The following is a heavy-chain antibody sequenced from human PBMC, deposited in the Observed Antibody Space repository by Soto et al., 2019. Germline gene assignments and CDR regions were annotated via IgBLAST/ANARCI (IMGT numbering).Heavy chain of an antibody. CDR1: GDRVSSKSAA. CDR2: TYYRSKWDN. J-gene: IGHJ4*02. D-gene: IGHD1-1*01. Sequence: SQTLSLTCAISGDRVSSKSAAWNWIRQSPSRGLEWLGRTYYRSKWDNEYAICVKSRITVNPDTSKNQFSLHLSSVTPEDTAVYYCATTNSVFDYWGQGTQVTVSS. CDR3: ATTNSVFDY. V-gene: IGHV6-1*01.